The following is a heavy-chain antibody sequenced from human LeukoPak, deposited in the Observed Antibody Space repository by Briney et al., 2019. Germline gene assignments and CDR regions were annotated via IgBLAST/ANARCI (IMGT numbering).Heavy chain of an antibody. V-gene: IGHV4-34*01. CDR3: ARNVLLWFGESRTGFDY. CDR1: GGSFSGYY. Sequence: SETLSLTCAVYGGSFSGYYWSWIRQPPGKGLEWIGEINHSGSTNYNPSLKSRVTISVDTSKNQFSPKLSTVTAADTAVYYCARNVLLWFGESRTGFDYWGQGTLVTVSS. J-gene: IGHJ4*02. CDR2: INHSGST. D-gene: IGHD3-10*01.